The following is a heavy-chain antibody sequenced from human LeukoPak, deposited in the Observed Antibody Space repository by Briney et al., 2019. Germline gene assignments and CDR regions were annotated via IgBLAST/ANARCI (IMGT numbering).Heavy chain of an antibody. CDR2: IYYSGST. CDR3: ARTVSLAARISVRRARPAYFDY. D-gene: IGHD6-6*01. V-gene: IGHV4-59*12. Sequence: TSETLSLTCTVSGGSISSYYWSWIRQPPGKGLEWIGYIYYSGSTNYNPSLKSRVTISVDTSKNQFSLKLSSVTAADTAVYYCARTVSLAARISVRRARPAYFDYWGQGTLVTVSS. CDR1: GGSISSYY. J-gene: IGHJ4*02.